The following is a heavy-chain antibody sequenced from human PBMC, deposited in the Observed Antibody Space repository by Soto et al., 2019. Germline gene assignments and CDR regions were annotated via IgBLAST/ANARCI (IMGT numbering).Heavy chain of an antibody. CDR2: ISAYNGNT. J-gene: IGHJ4*02. V-gene: IGHV1-18*01. Sequence: GASVNGACKASGYTFTSYGISWVRQAPGQGLEWMGWISAYNGNTNYAQKLQGRVTMTTDTSTSTAYMELRSLRSDDTAVYYCARDLHGDPYYWGQGTLVTVSS. CDR3: ARDLHGDPYY. CDR1: GYTFTSYG. D-gene: IGHD4-17*01.